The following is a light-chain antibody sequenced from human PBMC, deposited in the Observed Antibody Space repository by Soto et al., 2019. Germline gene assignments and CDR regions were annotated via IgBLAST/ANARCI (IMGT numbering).Light chain of an antibody. CDR3: AAWDDSLNGVV. CDR1: SSNIGSNP. Sequence: QSVLTQPPSASGTPGQRVTISFSGSSSNIGSNPINWYQQLPGTAPKPLIYSNNQRPSGVPDRFSGSKSGTSASLAISGLQSEDEADYYCAAWDDSLNGVVFGGGTKLTVL. CDR2: SNN. J-gene: IGLJ2*01. V-gene: IGLV1-44*01.